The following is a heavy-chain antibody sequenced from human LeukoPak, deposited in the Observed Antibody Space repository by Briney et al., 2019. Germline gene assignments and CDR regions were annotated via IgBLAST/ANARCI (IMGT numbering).Heavy chain of an antibody. V-gene: IGHV3-9*01. D-gene: IGHD4-23*01. J-gene: IGHJ4*02. CDR3: AKGRSPRPNYGGNSVDY. Sequence: GRSLRLSCAASGFTFYDYAMHWVRQAPGKGLEWVSGLSWNGGTIGYADSLKGRFSISRDNAKNTLYLQMNSLRPEDTALYYCAKGRSPRPNYGGNSVDYWGQGTLVTVSS. CDR1: GFTFYDYA. CDR2: LSWNGGTI.